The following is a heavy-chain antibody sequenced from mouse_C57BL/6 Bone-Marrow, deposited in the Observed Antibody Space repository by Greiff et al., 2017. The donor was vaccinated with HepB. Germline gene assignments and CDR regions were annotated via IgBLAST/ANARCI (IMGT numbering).Heavy chain of an antibody. V-gene: IGHV5-17*01. J-gene: IGHJ2*01. D-gene: IGHD1-1*01. CDR2: ISSGSSTI. Sequence: EVKLMESGGGLVKPGGSLKLSCAASGFTFSDYGMHWVRQAPEKGLEWVAYISSGSSTIYYADTVKGRFTIARDNAKNTLFRQMTSLRSEDTAMYYCATDYYGSSYGGDYWGQGTTLTVSS. CDR1: GFTFSDYG. CDR3: ATDYYGSSYGGDY.